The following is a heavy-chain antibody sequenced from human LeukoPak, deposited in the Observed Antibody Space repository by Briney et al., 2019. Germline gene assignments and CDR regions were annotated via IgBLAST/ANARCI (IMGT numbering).Heavy chain of an antibody. J-gene: IGHJ4*02. V-gene: IGHV4-34*01. CDR3: ARYHGSGSPDDY. D-gene: IGHD3-10*01. Sequence: SETLSLTCAVYGGSFSGYYWSWIRQPPGKGLEWIGEINHSGSTNYNPSLKSRVNISVDTSKNQFSLKLSSVTAADTAVYYCARYHGSGSPDDYWGQGTLVTVSS. CDR1: GGSFSGYY. CDR2: INHSGST.